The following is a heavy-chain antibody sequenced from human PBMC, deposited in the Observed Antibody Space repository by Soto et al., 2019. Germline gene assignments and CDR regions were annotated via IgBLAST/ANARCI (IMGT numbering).Heavy chain of an antibody. CDR1: GYTFTSYA. Sequence: ASVKVSCKASGYTFTSYAISWVRQAPGQELEWMGWISAYNGNTNYAQKLQSRVTMTTDTSTSTAYMELRSLRSDDTAVYYCARERDGWSSGGSWPTQTYYYYGMDVWGQGTTVTVSS. J-gene: IGHJ6*02. CDR2: ISAYNGNT. D-gene: IGHD2-15*01. CDR3: ARERDGWSSGGSWPTQTYYYYGMDV. V-gene: IGHV1-18*01.